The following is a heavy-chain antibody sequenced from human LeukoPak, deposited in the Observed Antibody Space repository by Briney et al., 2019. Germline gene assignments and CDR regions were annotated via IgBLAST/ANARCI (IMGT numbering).Heavy chain of an antibody. CDR2: ISYDGSNK. J-gene: IGHJ5*02. D-gene: IGHD6-19*01. CDR1: GFTFSSYA. CDR3: ARDPNNSGWYEYWFDP. Sequence: GGSLRLSCAASGFTFSSYAMHWVRQAPGKGLEWVAVISYDGSNKYYADSVKGRFTISRDNSKNTLYLQMNSLRAEDTAVYYCARDPNNSGWYEYWFDPWGQGTLVTVSS. V-gene: IGHV3-30*04.